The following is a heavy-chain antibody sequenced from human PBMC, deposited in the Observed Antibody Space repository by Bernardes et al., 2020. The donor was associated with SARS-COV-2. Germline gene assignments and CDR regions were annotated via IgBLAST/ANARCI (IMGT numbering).Heavy chain of an antibody. Sequence: GGSLRLSCAASGFTFSDYTMNWVRQAPGRGLEWVSSILSVRDLIYYADPVQGRFTISRDNTKNALYLHMNNLRVEDTAVYYCARGEYSSGNYYDSWGRGTQVTVSS. V-gene: IGHV3-21*01. D-gene: IGHD6-19*01. CDR1: GFTFSDYT. J-gene: IGHJ4*02. CDR2: ILSVRDLI. CDR3: ARGEYSSGNYYDS.